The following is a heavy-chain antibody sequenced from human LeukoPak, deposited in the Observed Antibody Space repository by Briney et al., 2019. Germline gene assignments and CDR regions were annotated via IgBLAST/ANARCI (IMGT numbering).Heavy chain of an antibody. V-gene: IGHV3-11*01. D-gene: IGHD3-9*01. J-gene: IGHJ4*02. CDR1: GFTFSDYY. CDR3: AKDQYMDYDILTGYPNPIDS. CDR2: ISSSGTTI. Sequence: PGGSLRLSCVASGFTFSDYYMSWIRQAPGKGLEWISYISSSGTTIYYTDSVKGRLTISRDNAKNSLYLQMNSLRAEDTAVYYCAKDQYMDYDILTGYPNPIDSWGQGTLVTVSS.